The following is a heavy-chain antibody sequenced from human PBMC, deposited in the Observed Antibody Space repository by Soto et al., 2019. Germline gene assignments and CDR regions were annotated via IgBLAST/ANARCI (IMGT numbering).Heavy chain of an antibody. J-gene: IGHJ4*02. Sequence: ASVKVSCKASGGTFSSYTMNWVRQAPGQGLEWMGWISAHNGNTKYEQKLQGRVTKTTDTSTSTAYMELRSLRSDDTAVYYCARDLGGFPDYWGQGTLVTVSS. V-gene: IGHV1-18*01. CDR3: ARDLGGFPDY. D-gene: IGHD5-12*01. CDR1: GGTFSSYT. CDR2: ISAHNGNT.